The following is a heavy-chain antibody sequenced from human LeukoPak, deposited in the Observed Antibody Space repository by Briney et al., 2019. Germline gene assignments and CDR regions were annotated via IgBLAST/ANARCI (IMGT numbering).Heavy chain of an antibody. CDR3: ARKIKWGNWFDP. CDR2: IYYSGST. CDR1: GGSISSYY. J-gene: IGHJ5*02. V-gene: IGHV4-59*01. Sequence: PSETLSLTCTVSGGSISSYYWSWIRQPPGKGLEWIGYIYYSGSTNYNPSLKSRVTISVDTSKNQFSLKLSSVTAADTAVYYCARKIKWGNWFDPWGQGTLVTVSS. D-gene: IGHD3-16*01.